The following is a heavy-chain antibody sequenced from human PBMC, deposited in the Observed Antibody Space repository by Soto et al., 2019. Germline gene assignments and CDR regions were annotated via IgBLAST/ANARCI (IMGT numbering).Heavy chain of an antibody. CDR3: ARDRTMIVVVRDAFDI. V-gene: IGHV1-18*01. Sequence: ASVKVSCKASGYTFTSYGISWVRQAPGQGPEWMGWISADNGNTNYAQKLQGRVTMNTDTSTSTAYMELRSLRSDDTAVYYCARDRTMIVVVRDAFDIWGQGTMDTVSS. J-gene: IGHJ3*02. CDR1: GYTFTSYG. D-gene: IGHD3-22*01. CDR2: ISADNGNT.